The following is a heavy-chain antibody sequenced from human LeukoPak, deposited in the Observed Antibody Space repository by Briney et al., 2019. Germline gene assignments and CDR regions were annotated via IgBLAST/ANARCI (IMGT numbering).Heavy chain of an antibody. D-gene: IGHD3-10*01. Sequence: GESLKISCKGSGYSFTSYWMGWVRQMPGKGLEWMGIIYPGDSDTRYSPSFQGQVTISADKSISTAYLQWSSLKASDTAMYYCARLPAYYYGSGSSGFYFDYWGQGTLVTVSS. CDR3: ARLPAYYYGSGSSGFYFDY. J-gene: IGHJ4*02. CDR1: GYSFTSYW. CDR2: IYPGDSDT. V-gene: IGHV5-51*01.